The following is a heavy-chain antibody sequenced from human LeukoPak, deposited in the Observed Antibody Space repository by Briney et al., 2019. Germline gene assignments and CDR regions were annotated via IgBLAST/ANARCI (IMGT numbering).Heavy chain of an antibody. V-gene: IGHV3-21*01. J-gene: IGHJ4*02. CDR1: GFTFSRYT. CDR2: ISSSSSYI. CDR3: ARDPSRGD. Sequence: PGGSLRLSCAVSGFTFSRYTMNWVRQAPGKGLEWVSSISSSSSYIYYADSVKGRFTISRDNAKNTLYLQMNSLRAEDTAVYYCARDPSRGDWGQGTLVTVSS. D-gene: IGHD3-16*01.